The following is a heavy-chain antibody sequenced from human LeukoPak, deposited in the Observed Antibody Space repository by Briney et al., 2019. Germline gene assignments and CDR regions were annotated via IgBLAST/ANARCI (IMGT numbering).Heavy chain of an antibody. V-gene: IGHV3-23*01. J-gene: IGHJ5*02. CDR3: AKYPGGDAARAWFDP. CDR2: ISDSGGST. D-gene: IGHD4-17*01. Sequence: TGGSLRLSCAASGFTFSNHAMSWVRQAPGKGLEWVSSISDSGGSTYYADSVKGRFTISRDNSKNTLFLQMNSLRPEDTALYYCAKYPGGDAARAWFDPWGQGTLVTVSS. CDR1: GFTFSNHA.